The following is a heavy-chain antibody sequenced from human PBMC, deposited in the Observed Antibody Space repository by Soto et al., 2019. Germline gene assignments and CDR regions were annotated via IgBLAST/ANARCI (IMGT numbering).Heavy chain of an antibody. CDR1: GFTFSRYW. J-gene: IGHJ4*02. D-gene: IGHD3-16*01. Sequence: EVQLVESGGGLVQPGGSLRLSCAVSGFTFSRYWMHWFRQDPGNGLVWVSSSNTDGTNTQYADSVRGRFTVSRDNAKNMVYLKMISLRSEDTDVYYCAKDVLWGQSDYWGQGTLVVVSS. V-gene: IGHV3-74*03. CDR3: AKDVLWGQSDY. CDR2: SNTDGTNT.